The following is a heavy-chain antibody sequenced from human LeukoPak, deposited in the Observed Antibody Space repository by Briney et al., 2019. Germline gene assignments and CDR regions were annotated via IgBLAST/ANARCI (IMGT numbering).Heavy chain of an antibody. J-gene: IGHJ3*02. CDR2: INHSGST. D-gene: IGHD2-15*01. V-gene: IGHV4-34*01. Sequence: SETLFLTCAVYGGSFSGYYWSWIRQPPGKGLEWIGKINHSGSTNYNPSLKSRVTISVDTSKNQFSLKLSSVTAADTAVYYCARGLGYCSGGSCHPSTAFDIWGQGTMVTVSS. CDR1: GGSFSGYY. CDR3: ARGLGYCSGGSCHPSTAFDI.